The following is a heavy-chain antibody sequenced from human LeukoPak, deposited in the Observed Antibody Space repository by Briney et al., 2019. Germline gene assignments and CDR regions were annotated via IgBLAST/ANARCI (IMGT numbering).Heavy chain of an antibody. CDR2: IYPGDSDT. V-gene: IGHV5-51*01. D-gene: IGHD3-10*01. CDR1: GYSFTDYW. CDR3: ARQCCRGASPGFDP. J-gene: IGHJ5*02. Sequence: GESLKISCKGSGYSFTDYWIAWVRQMPGKGLEWMGSIYPGDSDTRYSPSFQGQVTFSADKSISTAYLQWSSLRPSDTAIYYCARQCCRGASPGFDPWGQGTLVTVSS.